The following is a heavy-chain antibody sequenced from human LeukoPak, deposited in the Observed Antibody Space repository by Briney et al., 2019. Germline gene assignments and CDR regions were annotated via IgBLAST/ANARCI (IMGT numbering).Heavy chain of an antibody. CDR3: GRDQVGLVDY. CDR2: ISSSSSYI. Sequence: GGSLRLSCAASGFTFSSYSMNWVRQAPGKGLEWVSSISSSSSYIYYADSVKGRFTISRDNARNLLYLQMNSLRAEDTAVYYCGRDQVGLVDYWGQGTLVTVSS. D-gene: IGHD6-6*01. J-gene: IGHJ4*02. V-gene: IGHV3-21*01. CDR1: GFTFSSYS.